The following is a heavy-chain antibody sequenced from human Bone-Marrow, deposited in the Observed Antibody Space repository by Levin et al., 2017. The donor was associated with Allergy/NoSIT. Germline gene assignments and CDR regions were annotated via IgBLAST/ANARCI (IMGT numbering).Heavy chain of an antibody. Sequence: LGLSCTVSGASINNTNHYWSWIRQPAGKGLEWIGRMFAGGAATYNRSLRSRVTISIDTSKNQFSLKLTSVTAADTAVYYCARDETFNSWHTGWFDPWGQGTLVTVSS. J-gene: IGHJ5*02. D-gene: IGHD6-13*01. CDR2: MFAGGAA. V-gene: IGHV4-61*02. CDR1: GASINNTNHY. CDR3: ARDETFNSWHTGWFDP.